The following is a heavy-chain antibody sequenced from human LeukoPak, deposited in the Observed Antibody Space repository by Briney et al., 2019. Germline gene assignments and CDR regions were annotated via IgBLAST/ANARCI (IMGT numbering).Heavy chain of an antibody. CDR2: IYYSGSS. CDR1: GVSISSDY. CDR3: ARRLRQNLLDP. D-gene: IGHD5/OR15-5a*01. V-gene: IGHV4-59*08. Sequence: PSETLSLTCTVSGVSISSDYWSWIRLPPGKGLEWIGYIYYSGSSNYNPSLKSRVTMSVDMSKNQFSLKLTSVTAADTAVYYCARRLRQNLLDPWGQGTLVTVSS. J-gene: IGHJ5*02.